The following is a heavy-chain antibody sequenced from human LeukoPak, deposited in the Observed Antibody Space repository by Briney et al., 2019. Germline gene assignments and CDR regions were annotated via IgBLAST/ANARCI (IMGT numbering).Heavy chain of an antibody. D-gene: IGHD4-17*01. CDR3: AKDKDYGDCFDY. Sequence: GGSLRLSCAASGFTFSSHWMYWVRQGPGKGLEWVSAISGSGGSTYYADSVKGRFTISRDNSKNTLYLQMNSLRAEDTAVYYCAKDKDYGDCFDYWGQGTLVTVSS. CDR2: ISGSGGST. CDR1: GFTFSSHW. J-gene: IGHJ4*02. V-gene: IGHV3-23*01.